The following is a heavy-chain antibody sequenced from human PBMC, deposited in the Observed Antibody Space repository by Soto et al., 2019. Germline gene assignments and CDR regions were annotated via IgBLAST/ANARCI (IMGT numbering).Heavy chain of an antibody. J-gene: IGHJ4*02. Sequence: SVKVSCKASGGTFSSYAISWVRQAPGQGLEWMGGIIPIFGTANYAQKFQGRVTITADESTSTAYMELSSLRSEDTAVYYCARAPILVGVTPYENYFDSWGQGTLVTVSS. CDR3: ARAPILVGVTPYENYFDS. CDR1: GGTFSSYA. V-gene: IGHV1-69*13. CDR2: IIPIFGTA. D-gene: IGHD3-3*01.